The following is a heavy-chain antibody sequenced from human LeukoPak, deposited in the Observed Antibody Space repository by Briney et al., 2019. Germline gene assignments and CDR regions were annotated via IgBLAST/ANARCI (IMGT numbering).Heavy chain of an antibody. V-gene: IGHV3-53*01. J-gene: IGHJ3*02. Sequence: QTGGSLRLSCAASGFTVSTNYMSWVRHAPGKWLEWVSVIYSGGNTYYADSVKGRFTISRDSSKNKLYLQMNSLRAEDTAVYYCARESRGHTTGYNDAFDIWGQGTTVTVSS. CDR2: IYSGGNT. CDR3: ARESRGHTTGYNDAFDI. D-gene: IGHD1-1*01. CDR1: GFTVSTNY.